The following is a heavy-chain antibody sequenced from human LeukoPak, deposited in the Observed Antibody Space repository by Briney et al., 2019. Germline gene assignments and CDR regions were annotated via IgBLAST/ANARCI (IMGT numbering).Heavy chain of an antibody. J-gene: IGHJ4*02. V-gene: IGHV5-51*01. D-gene: IGHD4-11*01. CDR2: IYPGDSDT. CDR1: GYSFTSYW. CDR3: ARRSPDYSNYAY. Sequence: GESLKISRKGSGYSFTSYWIGWVRQMPGKGLEWMGIIYPGDSDTRYGPSFQGQVTFSADKSISTAYLQWSSLKASDTAMYYCARRSPDYSNYAYWGQGTLVTVSS.